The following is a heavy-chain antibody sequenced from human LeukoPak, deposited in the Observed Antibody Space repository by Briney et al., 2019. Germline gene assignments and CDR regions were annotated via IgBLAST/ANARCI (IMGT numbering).Heavy chain of an antibody. J-gene: IGHJ6*02. Sequence: GGPLRLSCTASGFALDDHVLHWLRQTPGGGLEWVSGISRDSAKIGYADSVKGRFTISRDNDKNSLYLQMNSLTTEDTALYYCARDFCTGCNYYFYGMDVWGRGTTVTVSS. CDR2: ISRDSAKI. CDR3: ARDFCTGCNYYFYGMDV. CDR1: GFALDDHV. V-gene: IGHV3-9*01. D-gene: IGHD2-2*01.